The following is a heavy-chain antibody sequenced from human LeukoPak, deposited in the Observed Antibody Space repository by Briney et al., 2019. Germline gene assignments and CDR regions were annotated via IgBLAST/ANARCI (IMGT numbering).Heavy chain of an antibody. D-gene: IGHD1-26*01. J-gene: IGHJ3*02. CDR1: GFTFSSYW. V-gene: IGHV3-74*01. Sequence: QPGGSLRLSCAASGFTFSSYWMHWVRQAPGKGLVWVSRINSDGSTTTYADSMKGRLTISRDNAKNTLYLQMNSLRAEDTAVYYCAVKWTYDGFDIWGQGTMVTVSS. CDR2: INSDGSTT. CDR3: AVKWTYDGFDI.